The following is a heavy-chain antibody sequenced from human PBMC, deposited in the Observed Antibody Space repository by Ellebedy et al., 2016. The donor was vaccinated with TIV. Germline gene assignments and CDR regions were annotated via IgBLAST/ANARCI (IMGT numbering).Heavy chain of an antibody. CDR1: GFTVSSNY. CDR2: IYSGGST. CDR3: ARDSSGWYIRDAFDI. D-gene: IGHD6-19*01. V-gene: IGHV3-66*01. Sequence: GESLKISCAASGFTVSSNYMSWVRQAPGKGLEWVSVIYSGGSTYYADSVKGRFTISRDNSKNTLYLQMNSLRAEDTAVYYCARDSSGWYIRDAFDIWGQGTMVTVSS. J-gene: IGHJ3*02.